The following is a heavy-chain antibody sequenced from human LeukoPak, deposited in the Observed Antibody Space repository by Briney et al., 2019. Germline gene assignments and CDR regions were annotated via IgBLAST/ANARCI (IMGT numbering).Heavy chain of an antibody. J-gene: IGHJ6*03. CDR1: GYTFTSYY. Sequence: ASVTVSCKASGYTFTSYYIHWVRQAPGQGLEWMGIINPSGGSTNYAQTFQGRVTITRDTSTSTVYMELSSLRSADTAVYYCARGPRITLVRGGQWYLYMDVWGKGTTVTVSS. CDR3: ARGPRITLVRGGQWYLYMDV. D-gene: IGHD3-10*01. V-gene: IGHV1-46*01. CDR2: INPSGGST.